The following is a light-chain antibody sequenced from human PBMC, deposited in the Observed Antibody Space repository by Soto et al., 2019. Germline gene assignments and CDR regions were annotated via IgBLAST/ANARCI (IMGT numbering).Light chain of an antibody. CDR2: GAS. V-gene: IGKV3-20*01. J-gene: IGKJ1*01. Sequence: EIVLTQSPGTLSLSPGERATLSCRASQSVSSSYVAWYQQKPGHAPRLLIYGASSRATSIADRFSGSGSGTDFTLTISKLEPEDFAVYYCQQYGSSPGTFGQGTKVEIK. CDR1: QSVSSSY. CDR3: QQYGSSPGT.